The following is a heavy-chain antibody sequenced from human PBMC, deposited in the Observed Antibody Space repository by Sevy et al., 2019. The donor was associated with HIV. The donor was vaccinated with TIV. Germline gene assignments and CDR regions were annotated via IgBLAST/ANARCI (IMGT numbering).Heavy chain of an antibody. V-gene: IGHV1-24*01. CDR2: FDPEDGDT. J-gene: IGHJ4*02. D-gene: IGHD5-12*01. Sequence: ASVKVSCKVYGYTLSEFSIHWVRQAPGKGLEWMGGFDPEDGDTIYAQKFQGRLTMTEDTSTDTAYMELSSLRSEDTAVYYCATGPYRDAYYYDYWGQGTLVTVSS. CDR1: GYTLSEFS. CDR3: ATGPYRDAYYYDY.